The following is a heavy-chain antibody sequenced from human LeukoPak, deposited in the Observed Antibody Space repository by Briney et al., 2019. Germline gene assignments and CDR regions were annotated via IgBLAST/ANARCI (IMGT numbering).Heavy chain of an antibody. J-gene: IGHJ4*02. CDR3: AIYDRAPACFDY. Sequence: SGGSLRLSCAASGFTFSSYAMSWVRQAPGKGLEWVSAISGSGGSTYYADSVNGRSTISRDNSKTTLYLQMNSLRAEDTAVYYCAIYDRAPACFDYWGQGTLVTVSS. V-gene: IGHV3-23*01. D-gene: IGHD5/OR15-5a*01. CDR1: GFTFSSYA. CDR2: ISGSGGST.